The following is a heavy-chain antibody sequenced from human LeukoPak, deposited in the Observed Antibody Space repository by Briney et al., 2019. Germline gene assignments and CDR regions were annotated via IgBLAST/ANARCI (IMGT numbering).Heavy chain of an antibody. CDR1: GIPFKIYG. V-gene: IGHV3-23*01. CDR3: AKPWAPYSGYDS. CDR2: ISGSGGYT. Sequence: GGSLRLSCAASGIPFKIYGMSWVRQAPGKGLEWVSTISGSGGYTYYADSVKGRFTISRDNSKNTLYLQMNSLRAEDTAVYYCAKPWAPYSGYDSWGQGTLVTVSS. D-gene: IGHD5-12*01. J-gene: IGHJ5*02.